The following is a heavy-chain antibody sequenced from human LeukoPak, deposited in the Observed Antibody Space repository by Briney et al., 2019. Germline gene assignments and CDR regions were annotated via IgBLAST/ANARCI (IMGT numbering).Heavy chain of an antibody. CDR1: GYTFTGYY. D-gene: IGHD3-9*01. CDR2: INPNSGGT. Sequence: ASVKVSCKASGYTFTGYYMHWVRQAPGQGLEWMGWINPNSGGTNYAQKFQGRVTMTRDTSIRTAYIALSRLRYDDTAGYNCPRGPRYGILTGYYPGNFDYWGQGTLVTVSS. CDR3: PRGPRYGILTGYYPGNFDY. V-gene: IGHV1-2*02. J-gene: IGHJ4*02.